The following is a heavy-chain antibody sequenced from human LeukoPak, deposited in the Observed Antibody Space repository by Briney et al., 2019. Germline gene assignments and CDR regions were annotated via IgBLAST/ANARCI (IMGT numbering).Heavy chain of an antibody. J-gene: IGHJ4*02. D-gene: IGHD6-6*01. CDR2: ISYDGSNK. V-gene: IGHV3-30*03. CDR3: ARDRSSSSSD. Sequence: GGSLRLSCAASGFTFSSYGMHWVRQAPGKGLEWVAVISYDGSNKYYADSVKGRFTISRDNSKNTLYLQMNSLRAEDTAVYYCARDRSSSSSDWGQGTLVTVSS. CDR1: GFTFSSYG.